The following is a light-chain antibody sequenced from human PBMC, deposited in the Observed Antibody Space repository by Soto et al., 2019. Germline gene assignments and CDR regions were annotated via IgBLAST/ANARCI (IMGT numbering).Light chain of an antibody. Sequence: DIQKTQSPSSLSASVGDRVTVTCRASQSIIYYLNWFQQKSGKAPKLLISAASSLQSGVPSRFSGSGSGTEFILTINSLQLEDVATYYCQQTYSSPLTFGGGSKVEI. J-gene: IGKJ4*01. CDR3: QQTYSSPLT. V-gene: IGKV1-39*01. CDR1: QSIIYY. CDR2: AAS.